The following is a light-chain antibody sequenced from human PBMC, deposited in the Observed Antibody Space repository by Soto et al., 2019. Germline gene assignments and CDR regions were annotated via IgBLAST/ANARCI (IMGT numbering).Light chain of an antibody. CDR3: CSYAGSYTLV. CDR2: DVS. V-gene: IGLV2-11*01. J-gene: IGLJ2*01. CDR1: TSDVGGYNY. Sequence: QSVLTQPRSVSGSPGQSVTISCAGSTSDVGGYNYVSWYQYPPGKAPKLIIYDVSKRPSGVPDRFSGSKSGNTASLTISGLQAEDEADYYCCSYAGSYTLVFGGGTKVTVL.